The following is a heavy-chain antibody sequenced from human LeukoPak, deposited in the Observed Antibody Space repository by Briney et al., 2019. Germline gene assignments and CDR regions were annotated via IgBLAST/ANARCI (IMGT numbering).Heavy chain of an antibody. CDR3: AKGGYCTSLSCYSDY. CDR1: GFTFSSYA. CDR2: ISGSGGST. V-gene: IGHV3-23*01. J-gene: IGHJ4*02. Sequence: GGSLRLSCAASGFTFSSYAMSWVRQAPGKGLEWVSGISGSGGSTYSADSVKGRFTISRDNSKNTLYLQMNSLRAEDTALYYCAKGGYCTSLSCYSDYWGQGTLVTVSS. D-gene: IGHD2-2*01.